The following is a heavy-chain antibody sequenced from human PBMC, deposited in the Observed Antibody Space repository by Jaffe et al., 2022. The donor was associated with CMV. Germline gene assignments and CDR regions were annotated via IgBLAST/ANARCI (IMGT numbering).Heavy chain of an antibody. J-gene: IGHJ6*02. CDR1: GFTFSDYY. D-gene: IGHD3-10*01. Sequence: QVQLVESGGGLVKPGGSLRLSCAASGFTFSDYYMSWIRQAPGKGLEWVSYISSSGSTIYYADSVKGRFTISRDNAKNSLYLQMNSLRAEDTAVYYCARDTKVLLWFGDPSTRRGMDVWGQGTTVTVSS. V-gene: IGHV3-11*01. CDR3: ARDTKVLLWFGDPSTRRGMDV. CDR2: ISSSGSTI.